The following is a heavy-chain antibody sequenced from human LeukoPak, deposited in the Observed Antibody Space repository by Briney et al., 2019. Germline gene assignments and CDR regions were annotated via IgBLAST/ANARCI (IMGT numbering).Heavy chain of an antibody. J-gene: IGHJ4*02. Sequence: GGSVKLSCQASGYTFTSYATSWVRQAPGEGLEWVSIISTSGGSTYYADSVKGGFTMPRDNPKNTLYMQMNSLRAEDTAVYFCAKDDYDSRGVDYWGQGILVTVAS. V-gene: IGHV3-23*01. D-gene: IGHD3-22*01. CDR3: AKDDYDSRGVDY. CDR1: GYTFTSYA. CDR2: ISTSGGST.